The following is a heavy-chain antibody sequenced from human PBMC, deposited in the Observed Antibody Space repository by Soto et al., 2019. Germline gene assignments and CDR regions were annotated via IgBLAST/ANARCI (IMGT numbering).Heavy chain of an antibody. V-gene: IGHV1-8*01. Sequence: GASVKVSCKASGNTFTNYDINWVRQATGQGLEYLGWMNPNSGDTAYVQKFQGRVTMTWDTSITTAYMELSSLRSDDTAVYYCAKDGGREGYFGNWFDPWGQGTLVTVSS. CDR3: AKDGGREGYFGNWFDP. D-gene: IGHD3-9*01. CDR1: GNTFTNYD. J-gene: IGHJ5*02. CDR2: MNPNSGDT.